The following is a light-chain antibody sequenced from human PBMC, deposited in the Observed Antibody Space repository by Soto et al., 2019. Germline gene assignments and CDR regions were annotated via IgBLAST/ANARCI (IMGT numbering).Light chain of an antibody. J-gene: IGKJ3*01. V-gene: IGKV1-6*01. Sequence: AIQMTQSPSSLSASVGDRVTITCRASQVIRNDLGWYQQKPGKAPRLLIYAASSLQIGVPSRFSGSGSGTNFTFTFSILLPEDFATYYCLQDYNYPLSFGPRTKVDIK. CDR3: LQDYNYPLS. CDR2: AAS. CDR1: QVIRND.